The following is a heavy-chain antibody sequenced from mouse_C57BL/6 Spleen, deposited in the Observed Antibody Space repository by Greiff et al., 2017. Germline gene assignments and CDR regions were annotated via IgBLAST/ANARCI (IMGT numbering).Heavy chain of an antibody. D-gene: IGHD4-1*01. CDR2: IDPETGGT. CDR3: TRGGVGPYYFDY. Sequence: QVHVKQSGAELVRPGASVTLSCKASGYTFTDYEMHWVKQTPVHGLEWIGAIDPETGGTAYNQKFKGKAILTADKSSSTAYMELRSLTSEDSAVYYCTRGGVGPYYFDYWGQGTTLTVSS. J-gene: IGHJ2*01. V-gene: IGHV1-15*01. CDR1: GYTFTDYE.